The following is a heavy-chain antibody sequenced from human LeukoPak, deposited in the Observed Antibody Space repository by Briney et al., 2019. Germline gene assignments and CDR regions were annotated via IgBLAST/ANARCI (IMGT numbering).Heavy chain of an antibody. D-gene: IGHD5-18*01. J-gene: IGHJ4*02. Sequence: GGSLRLSCAASGFTFSSYAMHWVRQAPGKGLDWVAFISYDGSNKYYADSLKGRFTISRDNSKNTLDLQMNSLRAEDTAVYYCARESLWPLWGQGTLVTVSS. CDR1: GFTFSSYA. V-gene: IGHV3-30-3*01. CDR3: ARESLWPL. CDR2: ISYDGSNK.